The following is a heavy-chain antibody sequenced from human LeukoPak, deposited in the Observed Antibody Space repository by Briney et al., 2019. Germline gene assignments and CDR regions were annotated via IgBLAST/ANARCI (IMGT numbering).Heavy chain of an antibody. J-gene: IGHJ6*02. CDR1: GFIFSSYS. D-gene: IGHD5-12*01. CDR3: AKAYGGYESHYYYYGMDV. CDR2: ISYDGSNE. Sequence: GGSLRLSCAASGFIFSSYSMSWVRQAPGKGLEWVVVISYDGSNEYYADSVKGRFTISRDNSKNTLYLQMNSLRAEDTAVYYCAKAYGGYESHYYYYGMDVWGQGTTVTVSS. V-gene: IGHV3-30*18.